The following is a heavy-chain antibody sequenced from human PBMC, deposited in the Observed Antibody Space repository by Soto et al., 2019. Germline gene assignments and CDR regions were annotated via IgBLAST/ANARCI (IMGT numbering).Heavy chain of an antibody. D-gene: IGHD4-17*01. V-gene: IGHV4-59*08. CDR2: IYYSGST. CDR1: GGSISSYY. J-gene: IGHJ4*02. CDR3: ARHDYGDYSFDY. Sequence: SETLSLTCTVSGGSISSYYWSWIRQPPGKGLEWIGYIYYSGSTNYNPSLKSRVTISVDTPKNQFSLKLSSVTAADTAVYYCARHDYGDYSFDYWGQGTLVTVSS.